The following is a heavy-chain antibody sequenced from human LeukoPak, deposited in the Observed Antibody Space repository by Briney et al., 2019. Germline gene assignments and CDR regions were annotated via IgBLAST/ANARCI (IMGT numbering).Heavy chain of an antibody. CDR3: AKDSGGVYATQALDS. V-gene: IGHV3-23*01. CDR1: GFTFSSYA. CDR2: ISVTGAGT. Sequence: GGSLRLSCAASGFTFSSYAMSWVRQAPGKGLEWVSGISVTGAGTHYADSVKGRFTISRDNSKNTLHLQMNSLRAEDTAVYYCAKDSGGVYATQALDSWGQGTLVTVSS. J-gene: IGHJ5*01. D-gene: IGHD5/OR15-5a*01.